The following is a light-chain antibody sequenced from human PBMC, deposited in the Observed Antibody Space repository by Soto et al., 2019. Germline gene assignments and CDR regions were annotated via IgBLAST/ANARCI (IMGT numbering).Light chain of an antibody. CDR2: DVS. CDR1: SSDVGGYNF. Sequence: QSALTQPRAVSGSPGQSVTISCTGTSSDVGGYNFVSRYQQHPGKAPKLMIYDVSTRPSGVPDCFSGSKSGNTASLTISGLQAEDEADYYCCSYAGNYTYVFGTGTKVTVL. CDR3: CSYAGNYTYV. J-gene: IGLJ1*01. V-gene: IGLV2-11*01.